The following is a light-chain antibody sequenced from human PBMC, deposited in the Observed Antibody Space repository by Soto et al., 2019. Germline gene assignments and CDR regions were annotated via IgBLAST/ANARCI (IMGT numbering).Light chain of an antibody. Sequence: EIVMTQSPCTLSLPPGERATLSCRASQNVSRNYLAWYQQKPGQALSLLIYGASSRATGIPDRFSGSGSGTDFTLNISRLQPEDSAMYYCQQNGTSPGTFGQGTKVEIK. CDR2: GAS. V-gene: IGKV3-20*01. J-gene: IGKJ1*01. CDR1: QNVSRNY. CDR3: QQNGTSPGT.